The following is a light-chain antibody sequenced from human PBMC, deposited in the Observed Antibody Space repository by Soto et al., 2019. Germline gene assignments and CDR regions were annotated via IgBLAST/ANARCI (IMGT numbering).Light chain of an antibody. CDR2: EVS. J-gene: IGLJ1*01. CDR3: FSYTSSGTYV. V-gene: IGLV2-14*01. Sequence: QSALTQPASVSGSPGQSITISCTGTSSDVGNYKYVSWYQQHPGKAPKLMIYEVSNRPSGVSNRFSGSKSGNTASLTISGLQAEDATDYYCFSYTSSGTYVFGTGTKGTVL. CDR1: SSDVGNYKY.